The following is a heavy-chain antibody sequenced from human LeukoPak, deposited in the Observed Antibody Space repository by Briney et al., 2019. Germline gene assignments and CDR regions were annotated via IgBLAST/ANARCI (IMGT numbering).Heavy chain of an antibody. Sequence: GGSLRLSCAASGFTVSSNYMNWVRQAPGKGLEWVSVIYGGGSTYYADSVKGRFTISRDNSKNTLYLQMNSLRAEDTAVYYCARAYPPPLPDYWGQGTRVTVSS. V-gene: IGHV3-66*01. J-gene: IGHJ4*02. CDR2: IYGGGST. CDR1: GFTVSSNY. CDR3: ARAYPPPLPDY. D-gene: IGHD2-2*01.